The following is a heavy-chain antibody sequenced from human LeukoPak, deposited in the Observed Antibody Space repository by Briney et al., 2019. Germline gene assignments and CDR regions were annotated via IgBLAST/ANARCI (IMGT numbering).Heavy chain of an antibody. Sequence: ASVKVSCKASGYTFTSDYMNWVRQAPAQGLEWMGMVHSSGGVIRYAQEFQGRVTVTRDTSTSTVYMELSSLRSEDTAVYYCAGSSHQRNWFDPWGQGTLVTVSS. J-gene: IGHJ5*02. CDR3: AGSSHQRNWFDP. V-gene: IGHV1-46*01. CDR1: GYTFTSDY. CDR2: VHSSGGVI. D-gene: IGHD1-26*01.